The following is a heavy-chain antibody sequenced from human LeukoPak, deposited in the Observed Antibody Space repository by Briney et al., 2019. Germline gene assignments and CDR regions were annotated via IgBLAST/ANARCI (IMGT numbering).Heavy chain of an antibody. CDR3: AKDPFLGPHAFDI. CDR1: GFTFSSYA. J-gene: IGHJ3*02. V-gene: IGHV3-23*01. Sequence: GGSQRLSCAASGFTFSSYAMSWVRRAPGKGLEWVSAISGSGGSTYYADSVKGRFTISRDNSKNTLYLQMNSLRAEDTAVYYCAKDPFLGPHAFDIWGQGTMVTVSS. CDR2: ISGSGGST.